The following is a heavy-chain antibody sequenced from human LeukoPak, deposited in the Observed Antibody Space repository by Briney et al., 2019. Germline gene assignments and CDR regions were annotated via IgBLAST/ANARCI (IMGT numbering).Heavy chain of an antibody. J-gene: IGHJ6*03. CDR2: INHSGST. Sequence: SETLSLTCAVYGGSFSGYYWSWIRQPPGKGLEWIGEINHSGSTNYNPSLKSRVTISVDTSKNQFSLKLSSVTAADTAVYYCARRSGWSPWDYYYMDVWGKGTTVTISS. CDR1: GGSFSGYY. V-gene: IGHV4-34*01. CDR3: ARRSGWSPWDYYYMDV. D-gene: IGHD6-19*01.